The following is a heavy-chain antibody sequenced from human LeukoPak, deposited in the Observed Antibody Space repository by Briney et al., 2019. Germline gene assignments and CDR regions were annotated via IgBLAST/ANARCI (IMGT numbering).Heavy chain of an antibody. J-gene: IGHJ3*02. D-gene: IGHD6-6*01. V-gene: IGHV4-39*07. CDR3: ASLYSSSSYAFDI. CDR2: IYYSGST. CDR1: GGSISSSSYY. Sequence: SETLSLTCTVSGGSISSSSYYWGWIRQPPGKGLEWIGSIYYSGSTYYNPSLKSRVTISVDTSKNQFSLKLSSVTAADTAVYYCASLYSSSSYAFDIWGQGTMVTVSS.